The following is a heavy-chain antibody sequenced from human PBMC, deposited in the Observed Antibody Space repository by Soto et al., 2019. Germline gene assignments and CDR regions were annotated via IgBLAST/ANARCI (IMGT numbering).Heavy chain of an antibody. J-gene: IGHJ3*02. D-gene: IGHD6-13*01. V-gene: IGHV1-69*06. CDR1: GGTFSSYA. CDR2: IIPIFGTA. Sequence: SVKVSCKASGGTFSSYAISWVRQAPGQGLEWMGGIIPIFGTANYAQKFQGRVTITADRSTSTAYMELSSLRSEDTAVYYCAREEGPYSSSWNDAFDIWGQGTMVTVSS. CDR3: AREEGPYSSSWNDAFDI.